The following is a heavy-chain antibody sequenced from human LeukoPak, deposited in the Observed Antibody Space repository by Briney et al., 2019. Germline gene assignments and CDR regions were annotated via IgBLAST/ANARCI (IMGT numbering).Heavy chain of an antibody. CDR3: ARVRRDGYYFDS. Sequence: PGGSLRLSRVVSGFTLKTFKMNWVRQAPGQGLEWVSSISSDSTYTSYADSVKGRFTISGDNAKNSMYLQMDSLRAEDTAVYYCARVRRDGYYFDSWGQGTLVTVSS. D-gene: IGHD5-24*01. CDR1: GFTLKTFK. V-gene: IGHV3-21*01. J-gene: IGHJ4*02. CDR2: ISSDSTYT.